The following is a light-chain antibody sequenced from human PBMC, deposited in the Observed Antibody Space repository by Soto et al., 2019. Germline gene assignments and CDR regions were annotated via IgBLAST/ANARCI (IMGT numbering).Light chain of an antibody. J-gene: IGKJ5*01. V-gene: IGKV1-39*01. CDR3: QQSNSFPIT. CDR1: QSITIY. Sequence: DIQMTQSPSSLSASVGDRVTITCRASQSITIYLNWYQHKPGKAPKLLMYAASSLQSGVPSRFSGSGSGTDFTLTIGSLQPEDFATYYCQQSNSFPITFGQGTRLEI. CDR2: AAS.